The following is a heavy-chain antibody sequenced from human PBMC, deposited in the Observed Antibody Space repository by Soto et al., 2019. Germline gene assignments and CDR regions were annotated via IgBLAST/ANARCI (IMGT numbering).Heavy chain of an antibody. CDR2: IYYSGST. D-gene: IGHD3-16*02. CDR1: GGSMIEYY. CDR3: ARAQLERVIVVFDY. J-gene: IGHJ4*02. Sequence: SATLSITCSVSGGSMIEYYWSWIRQPPGKGLEWIGYIYYSGSTNYNPSLKSRVTISVDTSKNQFSLKLSSVTAADTAVYYCARAQLERVIVVFDYWGQGTLVTVSS. V-gene: IGHV4-59*01.